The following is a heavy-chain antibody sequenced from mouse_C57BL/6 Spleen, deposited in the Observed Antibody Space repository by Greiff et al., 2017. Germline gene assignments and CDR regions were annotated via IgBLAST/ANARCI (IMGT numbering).Heavy chain of an antibody. CDR1: GFSLTSYG. J-gene: IGHJ1*03. CDR3: AKPFITTVVATTHGYFDV. V-gene: IGHV2-3*01. CDR2: IWGDGST. Sequence: VQLQQSGPGLVAPSQSLSITCTVSGFSLTSYGVSWVRQPPGKGLEWLGVIWGDGSTNYHSALISRLSISKDNSKSQVFLKLNSLQTDDTATYYCAKPFITTVVATTHGYFDVWGTGTTVTVSS. D-gene: IGHD1-1*01.